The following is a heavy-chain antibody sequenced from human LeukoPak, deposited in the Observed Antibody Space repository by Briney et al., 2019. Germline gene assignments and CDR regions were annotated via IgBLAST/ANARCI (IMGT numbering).Heavy chain of an antibody. J-gene: IGHJ4*02. CDR1: GGSISSGGYY. D-gene: IGHD6-19*01. V-gene: IGHV4-31*03. CDR3: SRGSVARFDN. Sequence: SETLSLTCTVSGGSISSGGYYWSWIRQHPGKGLEWIGYIYYSGSTYYNPSLKSRVTISVDTSKNQFSLKLSSVTAADTAVYYCSRGSVARFDNWGQGILVTVSS. CDR2: IYYSGST.